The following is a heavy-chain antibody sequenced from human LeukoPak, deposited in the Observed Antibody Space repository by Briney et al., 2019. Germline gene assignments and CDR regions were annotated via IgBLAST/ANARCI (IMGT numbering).Heavy chain of an antibody. V-gene: IGHV3-11*01. J-gene: IGHJ4*02. CDR1: GFTFSDYY. D-gene: IGHD3-22*01. CDR3: ARDPHYYDSSGPFFDY. CDR2: ISSSGSTI. Sequence: PGGSLRLSCAASGFTFSDYYMRWIRQAPGKGLEWVSYISSSGSTIYYADSVKGRFTISRDDAKNSLYLQMNSLRAEDTAVYYCARDPHYYDSSGPFFDYWGQGTLVTVSS.